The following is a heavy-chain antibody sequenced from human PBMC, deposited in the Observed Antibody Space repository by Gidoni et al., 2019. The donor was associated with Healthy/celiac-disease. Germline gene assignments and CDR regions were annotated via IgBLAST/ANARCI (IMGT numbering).Heavy chain of an antibody. J-gene: IGHJ6*02. D-gene: IGHD3-10*01. CDR1: GGSFSGYY. CDR3: ARGYMVRGVIRNYYYYGMDV. Sequence: QVQLQQWGAGLLKPSETLSLTCAVYGGSFSGYYWSWIRQPPGKGLEWIGEINHSGSTNYNPSLKSRVTISVDTSKNQFSLKLSSVTAADTAVYYCARGYMVRGVIRNYYYYGMDVWGQGTTVTVSS. CDR2: INHSGST. V-gene: IGHV4-34*01.